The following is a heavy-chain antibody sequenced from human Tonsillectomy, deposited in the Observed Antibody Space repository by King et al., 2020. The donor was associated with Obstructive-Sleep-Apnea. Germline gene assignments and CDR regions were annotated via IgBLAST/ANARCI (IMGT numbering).Heavy chain of an antibody. CDR3: ATSGDFTPFDY. V-gene: IGHV3-66*01. D-gene: IGHD3-3*01. CDR2: IYSGGST. Sequence: VQLVESGGGLVQPGGSLRLSCAASGFTVSGNFISWVRQAPGKGLEWVSVIYSGGSTYYADSVKGGFTISRDNSKNTLYLQTNSLRAEDTAVYYCATSGDFTPFDYWGQGTLVTVSS. CDR1: GFTVSGNF. J-gene: IGHJ4*02.